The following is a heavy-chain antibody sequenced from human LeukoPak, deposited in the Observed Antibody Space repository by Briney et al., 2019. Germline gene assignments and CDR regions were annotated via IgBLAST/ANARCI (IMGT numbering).Heavy chain of an antibody. D-gene: IGHD5-18*01. CDR1: GGSISSGSYY. Sequence: SETLSLTCTVSGGSISSGSYYWSWTRQPAGKGLEWIGRIYTSGSTNYNPSLKSRVTISVDTSKNQFSLKLSSVTAADTAVYYCARGGYSYGDYWGQGTLVTVSS. CDR3: ARGGYSYGDY. V-gene: IGHV4-61*02. CDR2: IYTSGST. J-gene: IGHJ4*02.